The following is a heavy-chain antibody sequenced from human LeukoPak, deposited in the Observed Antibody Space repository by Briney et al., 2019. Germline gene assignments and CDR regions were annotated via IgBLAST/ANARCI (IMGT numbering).Heavy chain of an antibody. D-gene: IGHD2-2*02. Sequence: SRTLSLTCTVSGGSISSGGYYWSWIRQPPGKGLEWIGHIYHSGSTYYNPSLKSRVTISVDRSKNQFSLKLSSVTAADTAVYYCARGGCSSTSCYRYWFDPWGQGTLVTVSS. CDR1: GGSISSGGYY. V-gene: IGHV4-30-2*01. CDR3: ARGGCSSTSCYRYWFDP. J-gene: IGHJ5*02. CDR2: IYHSGST.